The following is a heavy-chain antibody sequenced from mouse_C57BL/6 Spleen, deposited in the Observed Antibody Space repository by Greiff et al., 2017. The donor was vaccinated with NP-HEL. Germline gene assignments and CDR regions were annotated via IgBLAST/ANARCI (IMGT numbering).Heavy chain of an antibody. CDR2: ISSGSSTI. CDR1: GFTFSDYG. V-gene: IGHV5-17*01. Sequence: EVMLVASGGGLVKPGGSLKLSCAASGFTFSDYGMHWVRQAPEKGLEWVAYISSGSSTIYYADTVKGRFTISRDNAKNTLFLQMTSLRSEDTAMYYCARPGWDVGYAMDYWGQGTSVTVSS. D-gene: IGHD4-1*01. J-gene: IGHJ4*01. CDR3: ARPGWDVGYAMDY.